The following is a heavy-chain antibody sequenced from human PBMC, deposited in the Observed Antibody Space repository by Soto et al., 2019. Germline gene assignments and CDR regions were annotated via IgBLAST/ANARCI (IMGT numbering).Heavy chain of an antibody. CDR3: ARWFDP. J-gene: IGHJ5*02. V-gene: IGHV4-30-2*01. Sequence: SETLSLTCAVSGGSISSGGYSWSWIRQPPGKGLEWIGYISHSGSTYYNPSLKSRVTISVDRSKNQFSLKLSSVTAADTAVYYCARWFDPWGQGTPVTVSS. CDR1: GGSISSGGYS. CDR2: ISHSGST.